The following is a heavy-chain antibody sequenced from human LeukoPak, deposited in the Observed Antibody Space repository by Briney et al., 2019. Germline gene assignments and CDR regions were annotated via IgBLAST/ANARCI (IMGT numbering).Heavy chain of an antibody. CDR3: ARGTTTVTGHAFDI. Sequence: GGSLRLSCAASGFTFSSYEMNWVRQAPGKGLEWVSYISSSGSTIYYADSVKGRFTISRDNAKNSLYLQMNSLRAEDTAVYYCARGTTTVTGHAFDIWGQGTMVTVSS. D-gene: IGHD4-17*01. CDR2: ISSSGSTI. CDR1: GFTFSSYE. J-gene: IGHJ3*02. V-gene: IGHV3-48*03.